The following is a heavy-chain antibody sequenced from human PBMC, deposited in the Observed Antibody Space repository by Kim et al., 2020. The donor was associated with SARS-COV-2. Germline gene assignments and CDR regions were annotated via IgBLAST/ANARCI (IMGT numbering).Heavy chain of an antibody. V-gene: IGHV1-18*04. J-gene: IGHJ4*02. D-gene: IGHD2-2*01. CDR3: ARDEDCSSTSCYLDY. CDR2: ISAYNGNT. Sequence: ASVKVSCKASGYTFTSYGISWVRQAPGQGLEWMGWISAYNGNTNYAQKLQGRVTMTTDTSTSTAYMELRSLRSDDTAVYYCARDEDCSSTSCYLDYWGQGTLVTVSS. CDR1: GYTFTSYG.